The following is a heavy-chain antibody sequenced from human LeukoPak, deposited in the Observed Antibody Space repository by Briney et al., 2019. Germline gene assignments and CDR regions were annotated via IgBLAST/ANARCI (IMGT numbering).Heavy chain of an antibody. J-gene: IGHJ4*02. V-gene: IGHV3-33*01. D-gene: IGHD6-13*01. CDR1: GFTFSSYG. CDR2: IWYDGSNK. Sequence: GGSLRLSCAASGFTFSSYGMHWVRQAPGKGLEWVAVIWYDGSNKYYADSVKGRFTISRDNSKNTLYLQMNSLRAEDTAVYYCARDRYSSHDLIDYWGQGTLVTASS. CDR3: ARDRYSSHDLIDY.